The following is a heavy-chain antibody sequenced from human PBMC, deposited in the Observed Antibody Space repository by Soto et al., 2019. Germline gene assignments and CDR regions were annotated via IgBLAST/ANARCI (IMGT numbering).Heavy chain of an antibody. J-gene: IGHJ4*02. CDR1: GFTFSSYE. V-gene: IGHV3-48*03. CDR3: AREISALWGFGIDH. D-gene: IGHD3-10*01. Sequence: EVQLVESGGGLAQPGRSLRLSCAASGFTFSSYEMNWVHQAPGKGLEWVSYISGSGASEYYADSVKGRFTISRDNAMNSLHLQMNSLRAEDTAVYYCAREISALWGFGIDHWGQGTLVTVSS. CDR2: ISGSGASE.